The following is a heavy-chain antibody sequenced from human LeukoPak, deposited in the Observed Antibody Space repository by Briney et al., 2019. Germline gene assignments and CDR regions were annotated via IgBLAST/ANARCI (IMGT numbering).Heavy chain of an antibody. Sequence: GGSLRLSCAASGFTFSTYSMTWVRQAPGKGLEWVSYISSSSSTIYYADSVKGRSTISRDNAKNSLYLQMKSLRVGDTAVFYCASSPYIVATIGADYWGQGTLVTVSS. CDR3: ASSPYIVATIGADY. D-gene: IGHD5-12*01. V-gene: IGHV3-48*01. CDR2: ISSSSSTI. J-gene: IGHJ4*02. CDR1: GFTFSTYS.